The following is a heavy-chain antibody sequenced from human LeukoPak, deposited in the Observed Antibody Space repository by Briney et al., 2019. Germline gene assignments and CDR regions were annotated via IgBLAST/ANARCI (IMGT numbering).Heavy chain of an antibody. V-gene: IGHV4-34*01. CDR2: INHSGST. J-gene: IGHJ3*02. Sequence: SETLSLTCAVYGGSFSGYYWSWLRQPPGKGLEWIGEINHSGSTNYNPSLKSRVTISVDTSKNQFSLKLSSVTAADTAVYYCARDHCSGGSCFTWYAFDIWGQGTMVTVSS. D-gene: IGHD2-15*01. CDR1: GGSFSGYY. CDR3: ARDHCSGGSCFTWYAFDI.